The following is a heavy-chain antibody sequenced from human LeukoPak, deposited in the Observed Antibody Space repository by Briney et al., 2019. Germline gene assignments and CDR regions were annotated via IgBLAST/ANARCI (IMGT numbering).Heavy chain of an antibody. CDR3: AKVSDYDYVWGSHRSYYFHY. Sequence: PGGSLRLSCAASGFTFSSYAMSWVRQAPGKGLEWVSGISGSGGSTYYADSLKGRFTISRDNSKNTLHLQMNSLRAEDTAVYYCAKVSDYDYVWGSHRSYYFHYWGQGTLVTVSS. D-gene: IGHD3-16*02. V-gene: IGHV3-23*01. CDR1: GFTFSSYA. CDR2: ISGSGGST. J-gene: IGHJ4*02.